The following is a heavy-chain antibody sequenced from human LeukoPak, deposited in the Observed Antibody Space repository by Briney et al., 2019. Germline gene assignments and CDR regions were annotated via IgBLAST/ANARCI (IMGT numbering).Heavy chain of an antibody. V-gene: IGHV3-53*01. CDR2: IYSGGST. CDR1: GFTVSSNY. CDR3: ARVQSGSYDY. Sequence: PGGSLRLSCAASGFTVSSNYMSWVRQAPGKGLEWVSVIYSGGSTYYADSVKGRFTISRGNSKNTLYLQMNSLRAEDTAVYYCARVQSGSYDYWGQGTLVTVSS. J-gene: IGHJ4*02. D-gene: IGHD1-26*01.